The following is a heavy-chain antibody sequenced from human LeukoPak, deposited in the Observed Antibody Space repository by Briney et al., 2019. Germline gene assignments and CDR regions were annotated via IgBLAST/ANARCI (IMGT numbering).Heavy chain of an antibody. CDR2: IYPGDSDT. Sequence: GESLKISCRVSGYSFSDYWIGWVRQMPGKGLEWMGIIYPGDSDTRYSPSFQGQVTISADKSINTAYLQWSSLRASDTAMYYCATLLGSGTFYPADYFDYWGQGTLVTVSS. V-gene: IGHV5-51*01. CDR1: GYSFSDYW. D-gene: IGHD3-10*01. J-gene: IGHJ4*02. CDR3: ATLLGSGTFYPADYFDY.